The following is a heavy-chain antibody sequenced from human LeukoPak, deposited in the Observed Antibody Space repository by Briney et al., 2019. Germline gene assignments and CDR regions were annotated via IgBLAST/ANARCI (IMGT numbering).Heavy chain of an antibody. Sequence: SETLSLTCAVSGGSISSSNWWSWVRQPPGKGLEWIGEIYHSGSTNYNPSLKSRVTISVDKSKNQFSLKLSSVTAADTAVYYCAREGLLLTDDLSDAFDIWGQGTMVTVSS. V-gene: IGHV4-4*02. D-gene: IGHD5-12*01. J-gene: IGHJ3*02. CDR1: GGSISSSNW. CDR3: AREGLLLTDDLSDAFDI. CDR2: IYHSGST.